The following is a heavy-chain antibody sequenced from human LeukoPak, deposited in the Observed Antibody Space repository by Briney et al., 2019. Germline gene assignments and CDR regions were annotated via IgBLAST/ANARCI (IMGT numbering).Heavy chain of an antibody. CDR3: VREGNELLSKNFDY. CDR2: INPNSGGT. J-gene: IGHJ4*02. CDR1: GYTFTGYY. V-gene: IGHV1-2*02. Sequence: ASVKVSCKASGYTFTGYYMHWVRQAPGQGLEWMGWINPNSGGTNYAQEFQGRVTMTRDTSISTAYMELSSLISDDTAMYYCVREGNELLSKNFDYWGQGTLVTVSS. D-gene: IGHD2-21*02.